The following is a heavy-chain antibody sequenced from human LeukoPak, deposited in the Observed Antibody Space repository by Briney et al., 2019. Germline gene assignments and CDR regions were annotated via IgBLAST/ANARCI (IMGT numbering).Heavy chain of an antibody. CDR1: GFTFSSYE. CDR2: ISSSGSTI. V-gene: IGHV3-48*03. CDR3: ARLFWSGYYTFDY. D-gene: IGHD3-3*01. Sequence: GGSLRLFCAASGFTFSSYEMNWVRQAPGKGLEWVSYISSSGSTIYYADSVKGRFTISRDNAKNSLYLQMNSLRAEDTAVYYCARLFWSGYYTFDYWGQGTLVTVSS. J-gene: IGHJ4*02.